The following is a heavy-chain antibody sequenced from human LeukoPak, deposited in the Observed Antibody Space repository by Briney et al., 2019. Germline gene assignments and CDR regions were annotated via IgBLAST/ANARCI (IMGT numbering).Heavy chain of an antibody. J-gene: IGHJ4*02. CDR1: GGSISSRGYY. V-gene: IGHV4-31*03. Sequence: SQTLSPTRPVAGGSISSRGYYWSWLHQHPGKGPEWIGYIYYSGSTYYIPSLKSRVIISLNTSKTQFSLKLSSVTAADTAVYYCARADGTIYYFDSWGQGTVVTVPS. D-gene: IGHD5-24*01. CDR3: ARADGTIYYFDS. CDR2: IYYSGST.